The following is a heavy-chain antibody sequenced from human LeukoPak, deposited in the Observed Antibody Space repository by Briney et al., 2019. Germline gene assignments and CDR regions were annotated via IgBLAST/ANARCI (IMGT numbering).Heavy chain of an antibody. CDR3: ARDLELVFYDSTAYEY. J-gene: IGHJ4*02. Sequence: GGSLRLSCAASGFTFSSYWMHWVRQAPGKGLVWVSRINSDGSSTSYADSVKGRFTISRDNAKNTLYLQMSSLRADDTAVYYCARDLELVFYDSTAYEYWGQGTLVTVSS. V-gene: IGHV3-74*01. D-gene: IGHD3-22*01. CDR2: INSDGSST. CDR1: GFTFSSYW.